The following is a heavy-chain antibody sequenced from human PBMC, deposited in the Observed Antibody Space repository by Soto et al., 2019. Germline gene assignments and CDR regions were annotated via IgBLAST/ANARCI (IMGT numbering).Heavy chain of an antibody. V-gene: IGHV1-18*04. CDR3: AREAVTTSGYYYYYYMDV. D-gene: IGHD4-17*01. CDR1: GYTFTNYY. Sequence: ASVKVSCKASGYTFTNYYLHWVRQAPGQGLEWMGWISPYNGNTNYAQKFQGRVTMTTDTSTSTVYMELRSLRSDDTAVYYCAREAVTTSGYYYYYYMDVWGKGTTVTVSS. J-gene: IGHJ6*03. CDR2: ISPYNGNT.